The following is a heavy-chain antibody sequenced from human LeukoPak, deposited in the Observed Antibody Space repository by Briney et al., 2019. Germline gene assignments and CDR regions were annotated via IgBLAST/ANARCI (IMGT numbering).Heavy chain of an antibody. V-gene: IGHV4-59*01. D-gene: IGHD6-13*01. CDR1: GGSISSYY. J-gene: IGHJ4*02. Sequence: SSETLSLTCTVSGGSISSYYWSWIRQPPGKGLEWIGYIYYSGTTNYNPSLKSRVTISVDTSKNQFSLKPSSVTAADTAVYYCARGVYIAAAQYGYWGQGTLVTVSS. CDR2: IYYSGTT. CDR3: ARGVYIAAAQYGY.